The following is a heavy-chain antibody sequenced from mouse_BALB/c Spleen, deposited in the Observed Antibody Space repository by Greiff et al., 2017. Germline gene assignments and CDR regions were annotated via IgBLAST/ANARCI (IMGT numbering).Heavy chain of an antibody. CDR3: ARGDYYGSSYFYAMDY. CDR2: IYPYNGGT. J-gene: IGHJ4*01. D-gene: IGHD1-1*01. CDR1: GYTFTDYN. Sequence: EVMLVESGPELVKPGASVKISCKASGYTFTDYNMHWVKQSHGKSLEWIGYIYPYNGGTGYNQKFKSKATLTVDNSSSTAYMELRSLTSEDSAVYYCARGDYYGSSYFYAMDYWGQGTSVTVSS. V-gene: IGHV1S29*02.